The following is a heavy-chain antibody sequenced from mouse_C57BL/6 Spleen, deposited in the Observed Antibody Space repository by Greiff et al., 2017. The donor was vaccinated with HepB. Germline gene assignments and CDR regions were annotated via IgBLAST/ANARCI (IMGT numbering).Heavy chain of an antibody. CDR1: GYTFTDYY. CDR3: ARDDYGSSYRGYWYFDV. D-gene: IGHD1-1*01. J-gene: IGHJ1*03. Sequence: EVQLQQSGPELVKPGASVKISCKASGYTFTDYYMNWVKQSHGKSLEWIGDINPNNGGTSYNQKFKGKATLTVDKSSSTAYMELRSLTSEDSAVYYCARDDYGSSYRGYWYFDVWGTGTTVTVSS. CDR2: INPNNGGT. V-gene: IGHV1-26*01.